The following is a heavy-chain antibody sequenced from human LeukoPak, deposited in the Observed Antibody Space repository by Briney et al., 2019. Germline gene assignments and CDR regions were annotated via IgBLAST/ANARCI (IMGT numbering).Heavy chain of an antibody. CDR3: ARIPYCSSTNCYPSDY. V-gene: IGHV3-74*01. Sequence: GGSLRLSCAASGFTFSSYWMHWVRQAPGKGLVWVSRINSDGSSTSYADSVKGRSTISRDNAKNTLYLQMNSLRAEDTAVYYCARIPYCSSTNCYPSDYWGQGTLVTVSS. J-gene: IGHJ4*02. CDR2: INSDGSST. CDR1: GFTFSSYW. D-gene: IGHD2-2*01.